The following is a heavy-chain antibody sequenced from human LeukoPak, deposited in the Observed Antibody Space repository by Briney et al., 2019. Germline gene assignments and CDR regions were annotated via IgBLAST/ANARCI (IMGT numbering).Heavy chain of an antibody. Sequence: GASVKVSCKASGYTFTSYGISWVRQAPGQGLEWMGWISAYNGNTNYAQKLQGRVTMTRDTSISTAYMELSRLRSDDTAVYYCARVSSSWCFDYWGQGTLVTVSS. CDR2: ISAYNGNT. D-gene: IGHD6-13*01. CDR3: ARVSSSWCFDY. V-gene: IGHV1-18*01. J-gene: IGHJ4*02. CDR1: GYTFTSYG.